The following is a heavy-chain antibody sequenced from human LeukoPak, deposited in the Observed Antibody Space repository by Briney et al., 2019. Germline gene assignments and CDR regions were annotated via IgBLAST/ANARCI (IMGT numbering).Heavy chain of an antibody. CDR1: GFTFSSDW. CDR3: ARGPGFWSGYYWYYYYYMDV. Sequence: GGSLRLSCAASGFTFSSDWMSWVRQAPGKGLEWVANIKQDGSEKYYVDSVKGRFTISRDNAKNSLYLQMNSLRAEDTAVYYCARGPGFWSGYYWYYYYYMDVWGKGTTVTVSS. CDR2: IKQDGSEK. V-gene: IGHV3-7*01. D-gene: IGHD3-3*01. J-gene: IGHJ6*03.